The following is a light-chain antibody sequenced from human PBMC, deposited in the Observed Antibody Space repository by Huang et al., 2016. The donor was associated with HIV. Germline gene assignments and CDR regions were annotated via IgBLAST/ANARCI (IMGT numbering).Light chain of an antibody. CDR3: QQYENWPRT. CDR2: GTS. CDR1: QSVASS. V-gene: IGKV3-15*01. J-gene: IGKJ2*01. Sequence: EIVMTQSPATLSVSPGGRATLSCRASQSVASSLAWYQQKPGQTPRRLIYGTSTRATGIPARFSGSGSEKEFTLTISSLQSEDFAVYYCQQYENWPRTFGQGTRLEIK.